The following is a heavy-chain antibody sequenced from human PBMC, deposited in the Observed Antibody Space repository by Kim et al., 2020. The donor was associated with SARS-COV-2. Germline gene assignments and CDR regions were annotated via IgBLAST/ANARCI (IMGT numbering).Heavy chain of an antibody. V-gene: IGHV3-48*02. D-gene: IGHD2-2*01. J-gene: IGHJ4*02. Sequence: GGSLRLSCAASGFTFSSYSMNWVRQAPGKGLEWVSYISSSSSTIYYADSVKGRFTISRDNAKNSLYLQMNSLRDEDTAVYYCAPFDIVVVPAAPQRGGDYFDYWGQGTLVTVSS. CDR2: ISSSSSTI. CDR3: APFDIVVVPAAPQRGGDYFDY. CDR1: GFTFSSYS.